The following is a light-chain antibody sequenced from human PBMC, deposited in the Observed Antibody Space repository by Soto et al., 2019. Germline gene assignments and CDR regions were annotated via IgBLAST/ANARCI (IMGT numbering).Light chain of an antibody. J-gene: IGKJ2*01. CDR3: QQYDNWPYT. Sequence: ERVMTQSPATLSVSAGERATLSCRASQSVSNNLAWYQQKPGQAPRLLIYGASTRATAIPARFSGSGSGTEFTLTISSLQSEDFAVYFCQQYDNWPYTFGQGTKVDI. CDR1: QSVSNN. CDR2: GAS. V-gene: IGKV3-15*01.